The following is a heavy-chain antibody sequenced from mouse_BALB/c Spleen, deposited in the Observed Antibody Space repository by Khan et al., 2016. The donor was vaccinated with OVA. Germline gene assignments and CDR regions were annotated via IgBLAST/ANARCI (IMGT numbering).Heavy chain of an antibody. Sequence: QIQLVQSGAELVRPGTSVKMSCKAAGYTFTNYWIGWVKQRPGHGLEWIGDTYPGGGYTNYNEKFKGKATLTADTSSSTAYMQLSGLTSEDSAIYSGARRGAARATWDYFDYWGQGTTLPVSS. CDR3: ARRGAARATWDYFDY. V-gene: IGHV1-63*02. CDR2: TYPGGGYT. CDR1: GYTFTNYW. D-gene: IGHD3-1*01. J-gene: IGHJ2*01.